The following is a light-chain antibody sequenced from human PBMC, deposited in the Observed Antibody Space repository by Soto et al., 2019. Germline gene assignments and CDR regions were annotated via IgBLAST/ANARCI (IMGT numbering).Light chain of an antibody. Sequence: DIQMTQSPSTLSASVGDRVTITCRASQSINNWLAWYQQKPGKAPNLLVYDAPNLESGGPSRFSGSGSGTEFTLTFISPQPGDFAKYYCQQYSTYTWTFGQGTKVEIK. CDR1: QSINNW. V-gene: IGKV1-5*01. CDR3: QQYSTYTWT. CDR2: DAP. J-gene: IGKJ1*01.